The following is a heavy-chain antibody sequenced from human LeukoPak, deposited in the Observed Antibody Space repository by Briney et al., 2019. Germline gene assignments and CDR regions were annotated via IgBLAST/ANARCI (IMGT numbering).Heavy chain of an antibody. CDR2: IIPILGIA. D-gene: IGHD3-22*01. CDR3: ATRVDSSGYYLDY. Sequence: SVKVSCKASGGTFSSYTISWVRQAPGQGLEWMGRIIPILGIANYAQKFQGRVTITADKSTSTAYMELSSLRFEDTAVYYCATRVDSSGYYLDYWGQGTLVTVSS. CDR1: GGTFSSYT. V-gene: IGHV1-69*02. J-gene: IGHJ4*02.